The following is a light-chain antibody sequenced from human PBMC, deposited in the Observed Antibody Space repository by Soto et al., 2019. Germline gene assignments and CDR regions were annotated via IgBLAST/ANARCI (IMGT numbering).Light chain of an antibody. CDR3: SSYTVSGTLV. V-gene: IGLV2-18*02. CDR2: EVS. CDR1: SSDVGSYNL. Sequence: QSVLTQPPSVSGSPGQSVTISCTGTSSDVGSYNLVSWYQHPPGTAPKLMIYEVSSRPSGVPDRFSGSKSGNTASLTISGLQAEDEADYYCSSYTVSGTLVFGGGTKLTVL. J-gene: IGLJ2*01.